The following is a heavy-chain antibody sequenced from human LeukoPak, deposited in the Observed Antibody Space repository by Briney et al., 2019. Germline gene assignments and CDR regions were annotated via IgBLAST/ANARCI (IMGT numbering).Heavy chain of an antibody. D-gene: IGHD6-6*01. J-gene: IGHJ4*02. CDR3: ARDHDEGSSPYYFDY. Sequence: ASVEVSCKASGYTFTSYGISWVRQAPGQGLEWMGWISAYNGNTNYAQKLQGRVTMTTDTSTSTAYMELRSLRSDDTAVYYCARDHDEGSSPYYFDYWGQGTLVTVSS. V-gene: IGHV1-18*01. CDR2: ISAYNGNT. CDR1: GYTFTSYG.